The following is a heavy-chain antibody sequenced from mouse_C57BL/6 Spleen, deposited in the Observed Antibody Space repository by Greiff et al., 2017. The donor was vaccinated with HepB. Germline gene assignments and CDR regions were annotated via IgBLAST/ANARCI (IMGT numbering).Heavy chain of an antibody. D-gene: IGHD1-1*01. Sequence: VQLQQSGPELVKPGASVKISCKASGYTFTDYYMNWVKQSHGKSLEWIGDINPNNGGTSYNQKFKGKATLTVDKSSSTAYMELRSLTSEDSAVYYCAREGSNNEDAVDYWGKGTSVTVSS. J-gene: IGHJ4*01. V-gene: IGHV1-26*01. CDR2: INPNNGGT. CDR1: GYTFTDYY. CDR3: AREGSNNEDAVDY.